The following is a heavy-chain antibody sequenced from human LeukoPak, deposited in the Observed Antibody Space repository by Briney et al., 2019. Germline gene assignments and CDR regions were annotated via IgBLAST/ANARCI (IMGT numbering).Heavy chain of an antibody. Sequence: SVKVSCKASGYTLTSYGISWVRQAPGQGLEWMGGIIPIFGTANCAQKFQGRVTITADESTSTAYMELSSLRSEDTAVYYCARGRGDLTKDAFDIWGQGTMVTVSS. CDR3: ARGRGDLTKDAFDI. V-gene: IGHV1-69*13. D-gene: IGHD3-10*01. CDR1: GYTLTSYG. CDR2: IIPIFGTA. J-gene: IGHJ3*02.